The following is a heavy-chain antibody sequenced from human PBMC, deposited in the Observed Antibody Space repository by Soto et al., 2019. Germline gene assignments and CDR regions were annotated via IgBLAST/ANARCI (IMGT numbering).Heavy chain of an antibody. V-gene: IGHV1-2*04. J-gene: IGHJ6*03. CDR2: INPNSGGT. CDR1: GYTFTGYY. Sequence: ASVKVSCKASGYTFTGYYIHWVRQAPGQGLEWMGWINPNSGGTNYAQKFQGWVTMTRDTSISTAYMELSRLRSDDTAVYYCAREAAAGTPGGYYYYYMDVWGKGTTVTVSS. D-gene: IGHD6-13*01. CDR3: AREAAAGTPGGYYYYYMDV.